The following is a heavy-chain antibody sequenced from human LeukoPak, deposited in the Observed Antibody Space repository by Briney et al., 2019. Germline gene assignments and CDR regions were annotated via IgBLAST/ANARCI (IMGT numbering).Heavy chain of an antibody. CDR3: ARLRYCSGGSFYSVFPVPWFDP. CDR1: GGSISSSSYY. D-gene: IGHD2-15*01. Sequence: SETLSLTCTVSGGSISSSSYYWGWIRQPPGKGLEWIGSIYYSGSTYYNPSLKSRVTISVDTSKNQFSLKLSSVTAADTAVYYCARLRYCSGGSFYSVFPVPWFDPWGQGTLVTVSS. CDR2: IYYSGST. J-gene: IGHJ5*02. V-gene: IGHV4-39*01.